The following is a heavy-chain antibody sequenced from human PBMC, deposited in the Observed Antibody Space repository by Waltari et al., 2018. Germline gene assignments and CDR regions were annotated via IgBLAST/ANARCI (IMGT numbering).Heavy chain of an antibody. J-gene: IGHJ4*02. CDR3: ARYGTGGSYGGYFDY. CDR1: GVSVGRTF. D-gene: IGHD1-26*01. CDR2: IHSSGTT. Sequence: EVQLVESGGGLVQPGGSLSLSCAVSGVSVGRTFVSWVRQAPGKGLEWVSIIHSSGTTDSTESVKGRFTISRDTSKNTVYLQMNSLRPEDTAVYYCARYGTGGSYGGYFDYWGQGTLVTVSS. V-gene: IGHV3-66*01.